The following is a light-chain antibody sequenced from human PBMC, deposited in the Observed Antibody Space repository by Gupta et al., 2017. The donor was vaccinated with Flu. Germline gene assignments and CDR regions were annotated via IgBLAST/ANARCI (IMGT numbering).Light chain of an antibody. CDR2: WAS. CDR3: QQYFNTPLT. Sequence: SLGERATINCKSSQTVLYYSNNKNYLAWYQQKPGQPPKLLIYWASTRESGVPDRFSGSGSGTDFALTISSLQAEDVAIYYCQQYFNTPLTFGGGTKVEIK. J-gene: IGKJ4*01. V-gene: IGKV4-1*01. CDR1: QTVLYYSNNKNY.